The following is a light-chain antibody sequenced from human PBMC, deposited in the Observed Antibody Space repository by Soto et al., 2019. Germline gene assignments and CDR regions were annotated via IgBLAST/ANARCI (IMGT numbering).Light chain of an antibody. CDR1: QSVSSN. CDR2: GAS. Sequence: EIVMTQSPATLSVSPGERATLSCRASQSVSSNLAWYQQKPGQAPRLLIYGASTRATGIPARFSGSGSGAEFTLTIRSLQSEDFAVYYCPQYNNWPRTFGQGTKVEIK. J-gene: IGKJ1*01. V-gene: IGKV3-15*01. CDR3: PQYNNWPRT.